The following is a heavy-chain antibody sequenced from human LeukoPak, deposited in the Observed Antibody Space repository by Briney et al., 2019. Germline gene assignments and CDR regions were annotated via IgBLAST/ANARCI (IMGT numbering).Heavy chain of an antibody. J-gene: IGHJ4*02. V-gene: IGHV3-74*01. D-gene: IGHD3-10*01. CDR2: INSDGSDT. CDR1: GFTLSSYW. CDR3: AREFGSGY. Sequence: PGGSLRLSCAASGFTLSSYWMHWVRQAPGKGLVWASRINSDGSDTRYAGSVKGRFTISRDNAKNTLYLQMNSLRAEDTAVYCCAREFGSGYWGQGTLVTVSS.